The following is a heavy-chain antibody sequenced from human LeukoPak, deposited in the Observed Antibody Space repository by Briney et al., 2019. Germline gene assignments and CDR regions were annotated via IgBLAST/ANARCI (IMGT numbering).Heavy chain of an antibody. CDR2: IYGGGST. CDR3: ARDRGYSSSWRAFDY. D-gene: IGHD6-13*01. J-gene: IGHJ4*02. CDR1: GFTVSSTY. Sequence: GGSLRLSCAGSGFTVSSTYMSWVRQAPGKGLEWVSVIYGGGSTNYADSVKGRFSISRDKSKNTLYLQMNSLRAEDTAVYYCARDRGYSSSWRAFDYWGQGTLVTVSS. V-gene: IGHV3-66*01.